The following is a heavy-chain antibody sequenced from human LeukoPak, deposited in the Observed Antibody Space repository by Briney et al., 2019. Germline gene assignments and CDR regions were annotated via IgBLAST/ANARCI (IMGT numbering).Heavy chain of an antibody. J-gene: IGHJ6*02. CDR1: GFTFSSYA. V-gene: IGHV3-64*01. D-gene: IGHD3-10*01. Sequence: GGSLRLSCAASGFTFSSYAMHWVRQAPGKGLEYVSTISSDGGSTYYANSVKGRFTISRDISKNTLYLQMGSLRAEDTAVYYCAKDITMAPYGMDVWGQGTTVTVSS. CDR3: AKDITMAPYGMDV. CDR2: ISSDGGST.